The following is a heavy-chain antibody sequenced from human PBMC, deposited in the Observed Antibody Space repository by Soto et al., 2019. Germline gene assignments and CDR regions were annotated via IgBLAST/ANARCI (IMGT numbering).Heavy chain of an antibody. Sequence: QVQLVESGGGVVQPGRSLRLSCAASGFTFSSYGMHWVRQASGKGLEWVAVIWYDGSKKYYADSVKGRFTISSDNSKNTLHLLMISLRAEDTAVYYCARDRVATRYSWSYTVDFDYWGQGTLVTVSS. CDR3: ARDRVATRYSWSYTVDFDY. CDR1: GFTFSSYG. CDR2: IWYDGSKK. J-gene: IGHJ4*02. V-gene: IGHV3-33*01. D-gene: IGHD1-26*01.